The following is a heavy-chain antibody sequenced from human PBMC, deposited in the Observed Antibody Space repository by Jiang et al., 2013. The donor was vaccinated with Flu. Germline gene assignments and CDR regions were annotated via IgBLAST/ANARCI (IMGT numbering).Heavy chain of an antibody. D-gene: IGHD3-16*01. V-gene: IGHV6-1*01. CDR3: ARDPKMMTGYYFDY. CDR1: GDSVSRNSVG. Sequence: SQTLSLTCAVSGDSVSRNSVGWNWIRQSPSRGLEWLGRTYYRSKWFNDYAQSVKSRIIIKPDTSKNQLSLQLDSVTPEDTAVYYCARDPKMMTGYYFDYWGQGVQVTVSS. J-gene: IGHJ4*02. CDR2: TYYRSKWFN.